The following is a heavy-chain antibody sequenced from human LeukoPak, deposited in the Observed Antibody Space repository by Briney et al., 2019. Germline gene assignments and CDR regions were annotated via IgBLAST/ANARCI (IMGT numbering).Heavy chain of an antibody. CDR3: AREASAQKRTGTLDY. CDR2: IYYSGST. CDR1: GGSISSYY. J-gene: IGHJ4*02. Sequence: SETLSLTCTVSGGSISSYYWSWIRQPPGKGLEWIGYIYYSGSTYYNPSLKSRVTISVDTSKNQFSLKLSSVTAADTAVYYCAREASAQKRTGTLDYWGQGTLVTVSS. V-gene: IGHV4-59*04. D-gene: IGHD1-14*01.